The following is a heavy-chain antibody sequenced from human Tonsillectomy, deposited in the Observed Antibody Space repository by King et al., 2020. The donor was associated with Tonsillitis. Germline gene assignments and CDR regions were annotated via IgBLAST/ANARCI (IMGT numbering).Heavy chain of an antibody. Sequence: VQLVESGGGLVQPGGSLRLSCAASGFTFSSYAMSWVRQAPGKGLEWVSAISGSGGSTYYADSVKGRFTISRDNSKNTLYLQMNSLRAEDTAVYYCAKDAAITYYYDSSGPFAFDIWGQGTMVTVSS. CDR3: AKDAAITYYYDSSGPFAFDI. CDR1: GFTFSSYA. D-gene: IGHD3-22*01. J-gene: IGHJ3*02. V-gene: IGHV3-23*04. CDR2: ISGSGGST.